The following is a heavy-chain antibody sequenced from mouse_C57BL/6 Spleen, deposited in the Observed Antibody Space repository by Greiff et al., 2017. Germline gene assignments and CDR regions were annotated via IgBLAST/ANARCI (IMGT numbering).Heavy chain of an antibody. V-gene: IGHV14-1*01. J-gene: IGHJ2*01. CDR1: GFNIKDYY. Sequence: EVKLQESGAELVRPGASVKLSCTASGFNIKDYYMHWVKQRPEQGLEWIGRIDPEDGDTEYAPKFQGKATMTADPASNTAYLQLSSLTSEDTAVYYCTTDYYYGSSYGFDYWGQGTTLTVSS. CDR3: TTDYYYGSSYGFDY. CDR2: IDPEDGDT. D-gene: IGHD1-1*01.